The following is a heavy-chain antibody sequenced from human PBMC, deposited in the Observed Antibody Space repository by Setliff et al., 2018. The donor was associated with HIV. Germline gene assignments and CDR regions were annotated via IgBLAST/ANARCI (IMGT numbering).Heavy chain of an antibody. CDR2: IKANTDGGTT. D-gene: IGHD6-19*01. Sequence: GGSLRLSCAGSGFTFNDAWISWVRQAPGKGLDWVGRIKANTDGGTTDYAAPVRGRFTISRDDSKNTVYLQMDSLKTEDTAVYYCILLGMAGAFDIWGQGTMVTVSS. CDR3: ILLGMAGAFDI. V-gene: IGHV3-15*01. CDR1: GFTFNDAW. J-gene: IGHJ3*02.